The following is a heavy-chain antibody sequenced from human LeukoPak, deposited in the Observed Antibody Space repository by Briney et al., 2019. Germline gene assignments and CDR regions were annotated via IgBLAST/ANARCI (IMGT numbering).Heavy chain of an antibody. J-gene: IGHJ3*02. D-gene: IGHD1-7*01. V-gene: IGHV3-23*01. CDR2: ISGGNDGST. CDR1: GFSFSAYA. CDR3: AKDLKTIDAFDI. Sequence: GGSLRLSSAASGFSFSAYAISWVRQAPGKGLEWVSAISGGNDGSTYYADSVKGRFTISRDNSKNTLWLQMNSLRAEDTAVYYCAKDLKTIDAFDIWGQGTMVTVSS.